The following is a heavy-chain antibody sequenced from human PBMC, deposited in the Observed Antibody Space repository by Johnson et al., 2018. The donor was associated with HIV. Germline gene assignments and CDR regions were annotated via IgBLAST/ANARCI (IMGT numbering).Heavy chain of an antibody. J-gene: IGHJ3*02. D-gene: IGHD2-15*01. CDR3: ARRNGDIHAFDI. CDR2: IGSAGDT. Sequence: VQLVESGGGLVKPGGSLRLSCAASGFTVSSNYMHWVRQATGKGLEWVSAIGSAGDTYYPGSVKGRFTISRENAKNSLYLQMNSLTAGDTAVYYCARRNGDIHAFDIWGQGTMVTVSS. CDR1: GFTVSSNY. V-gene: IGHV3-13*01.